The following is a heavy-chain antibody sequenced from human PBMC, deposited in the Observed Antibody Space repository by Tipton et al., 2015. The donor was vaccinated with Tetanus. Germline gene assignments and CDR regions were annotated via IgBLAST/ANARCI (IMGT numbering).Heavy chain of an antibody. D-gene: IGHD6-13*01. V-gene: IGHV3-21*04. CDR2: ISSSSRYI. Sequence: SLRLSCAASGFTLSRYTLNWVRQAPGKGLEWVSSISSSSRYIYYADSVKGRFTISRDNAKNSLYLQMISLRAEDTAVYYCAKMAASWYLGYFDYWGQGSLVTVSS. CDR3: AKMAASWYLGYFDY. J-gene: IGHJ4*02. CDR1: GFTLSRYT.